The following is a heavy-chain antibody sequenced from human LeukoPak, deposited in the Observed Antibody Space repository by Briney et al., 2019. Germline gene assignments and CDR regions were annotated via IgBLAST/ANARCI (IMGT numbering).Heavy chain of an antibody. CDR3: ATDGRSSGWYGFDY. CDR1: GFTFSRYT. J-gene: IGHJ4*02. CDR2: ITSPVGRM. Sequence: GGSLRLSCAASGFTFSRYTMNWVRQAPGKGLEWVSSITSPVGRMYYADSLKGRITISRDNARSTLYLQMNSLRAEDTAVYYCATDGRSSGWYGFDYWGQGILVTVSS. V-gene: IGHV3-21*01. D-gene: IGHD6-19*01.